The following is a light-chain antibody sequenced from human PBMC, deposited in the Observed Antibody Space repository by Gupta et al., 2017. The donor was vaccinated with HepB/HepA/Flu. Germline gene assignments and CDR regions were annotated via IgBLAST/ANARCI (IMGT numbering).Light chain of an antibody. V-gene: IGLV1-51*02. CDR2: ENN. Sequence: QSVLTQPPSVSAAPGQKVTIPCSGSSSNVGNNYVTCYQQLPGTAPKLLIYENNKQPTGIPDRCSVSKSGTSATLGSTGLQTGDEADYYCVTWDSSLSALGFGGGTKLDRP. J-gene: IGLJ2*01. CDR1: SSNVGNNY. CDR3: VTWDSSLSALG.